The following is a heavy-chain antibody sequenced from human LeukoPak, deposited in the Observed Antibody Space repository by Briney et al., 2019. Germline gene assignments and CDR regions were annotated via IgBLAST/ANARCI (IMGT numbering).Heavy chain of an antibody. J-gene: IGHJ4*02. V-gene: IGHV3-30*18. CDR3: AKDISGGDCPDY. CDR1: AFTLSNYG. CDR2: ISYDGSDK. Sequence: PRRSLRLSCVASAFTLSNYGMHWVRQAPGKGLEWVAVISYDGSDKYYADSVKGRFTISRDNSKNTLYLQMNSLRAEDTAVYYCAKDISGGDCPDYWGQGTLVTVSS. D-gene: IGHD2-21*02.